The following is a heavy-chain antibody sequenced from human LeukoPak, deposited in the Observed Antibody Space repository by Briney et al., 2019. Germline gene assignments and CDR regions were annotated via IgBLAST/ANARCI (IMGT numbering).Heavy chain of an antibody. CDR3: ASQGLHGYNYLPLVY. CDR2: INTDGSST. Sequence: GGSLRLSCAASGFTFSSYWMHWVRQAPGKGLVWVSRINTDGSSTSYADSVKGRFTISRDNAKNTLYLQMNSLRAEDTAVYYCASQGLHGYNYLPLVYWGQGTLVTVSS. J-gene: IGHJ4*02. CDR1: GFTFSSYW. V-gene: IGHV3-74*01. D-gene: IGHD5-24*01.